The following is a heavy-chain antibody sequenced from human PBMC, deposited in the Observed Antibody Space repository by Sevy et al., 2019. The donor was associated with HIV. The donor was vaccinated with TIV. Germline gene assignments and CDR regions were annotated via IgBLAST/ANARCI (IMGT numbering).Heavy chain of an antibody. D-gene: IGHD3-22*01. CDR2: IYSGDNT. V-gene: IGHV3-53*01. CDR1: GFSVNDNY. J-gene: IGHJ6*02. Sequence: GGSLRLSCAVSGFSVNDNYVSWVRQAPGKGLEWVSVIYSGDNTDYTDSVKGRFTISRDNSKNTVYLQMNSLRAEDTAVYYCARDRVMYYYDSSGYYTSGYGMDVWGQGTTVTVSS. CDR3: ARDRVMYYYDSSGYYTSGYGMDV.